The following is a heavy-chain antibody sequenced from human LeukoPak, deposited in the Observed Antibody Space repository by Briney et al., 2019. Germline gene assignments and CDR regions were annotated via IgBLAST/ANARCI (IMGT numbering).Heavy chain of an antibody. CDR1: SGSINSYF. J-gene: IGHJ4*02. D-gene: IGHD3-16*01. V-gene: IGHV4-4*07. CDR2: IYTTGNT. Sequence: SETLSLTCTVSSGSINSYFWGWVRQPAGRGLEWIGRIYTTGNTHYNPSLKSRLTMSIDTSKRQFSPNLRSVTAADTAIYYCARHGYTASHYFLDYWSQGTLVTVSS. CDR3: ARHGYTASHYFLDY.